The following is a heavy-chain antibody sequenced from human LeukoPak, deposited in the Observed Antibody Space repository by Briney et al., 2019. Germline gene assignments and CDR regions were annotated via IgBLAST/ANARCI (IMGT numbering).Heavy chain of an antibody. V-gene: IGHV3-23*01. Sequence: GGSLRLSCAASGFTFSSYAMSWVRQAPGKGLEWVSAISGSGGSTHYADSVKGRFTISRDNSKNTLYLQMNSLRAEDTAVYYCAKPPNYDSSGYYYSTLSYYFDYWGQGTLVTVSS. CDR3: AKPPNYDSSGYYYSTLSYYFDY. J-gene: IGHJ4*02. CDR2: ISGSGGST. D-gene: IGHD3-22*01. CDR1: GFTFSSYA.